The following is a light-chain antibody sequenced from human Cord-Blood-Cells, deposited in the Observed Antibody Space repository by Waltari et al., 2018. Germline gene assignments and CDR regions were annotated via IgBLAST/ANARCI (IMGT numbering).Light chain of an antibody. CDR3: SSYTSSSTYV. V-gene: IGLV2-14*01. CDR2: EVS. J-gene: IGLJ1*01. Sequence: QSALTQPASVSGSPGQSITISCTGTSSDVGGYNYVSWYHQHPGKAPKLLIYEVSNRPSGVSNRFSCSKSGNTASLTISWLQAEDEADYYCSSYTSSSTYVFGTGTKVTVL. CDR1: SSDVGGYNY.